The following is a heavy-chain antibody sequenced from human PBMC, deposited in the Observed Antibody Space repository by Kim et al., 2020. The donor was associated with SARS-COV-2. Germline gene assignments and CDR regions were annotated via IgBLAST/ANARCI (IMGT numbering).Heavy chain of an antibody. V-gene: IGHV4-39*01. Sequence: SETLSLTCTVSGGSISSSSYYWGWIRQPPGKGLEWIGSIYYSGSTYYNPSLKSRVTISVDTSKNQFSLKLSSVTAADTAVYYCARPIEYYYYYMDVWGKGTTVTVSS. J-gene: IGHJ6*03. CDR3: ARPIEYYYYYMDV. CDR1: GGSISSSSYY. CDR2: IYYSGST. D-gene: IGHD3-22*01.